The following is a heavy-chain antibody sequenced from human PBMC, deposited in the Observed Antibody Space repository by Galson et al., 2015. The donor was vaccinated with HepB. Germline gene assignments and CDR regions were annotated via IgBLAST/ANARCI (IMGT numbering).Heavy chain of an antibody. V-gene: IGHV1-3*01. CDR1: GYTFTSYA. CDR2: INAGNGNT. Sequence: SVKVSCKASGYTFTSYAMHWVRQAPGQRLEWMGWINAGNGNTKYSQKFQGRVTITRDTSASTAYMELSSLRSEDTAVYYCARDSGSGSYVGESYFDYWGQGTLVTVSS. D-gene: IGHD3-10*01. CDR3: ARDSGSGSYVGESYFDY. J-gene: IGHJ4*02.